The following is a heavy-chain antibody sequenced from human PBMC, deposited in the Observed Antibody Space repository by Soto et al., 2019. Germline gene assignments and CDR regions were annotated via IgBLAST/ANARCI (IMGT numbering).Heavy chain of an antibody. CDR1: RVSFSGYY. D-gene: IGHD3-3*01. CDR2: INHSGNT. V-gene: IGHV4-34*01. CDR3: AREYYFWRRYRKGPFDY. J-gene: IGHJ4*02. Sequence: PSETLSLTCAVYRVSFSGYYWSWIRQRPGKGLEWIGEINHSGNTNYNPSLKSRVTISVDTSKNQLSLKLSSLTAAYTAVYYCAREYYFWRRYRKGPFDYRGQVPIFTLS.